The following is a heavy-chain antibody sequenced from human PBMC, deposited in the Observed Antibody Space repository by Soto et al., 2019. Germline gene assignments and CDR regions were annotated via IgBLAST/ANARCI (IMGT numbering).Heavy chain of an antibody. CDR3: ARVRDYCDRGTCYYYYAMDV. CDR1: GFTFSSYY. J-gene: IGHJ6*02. V-gene: IGHV3-48*03. Sequence: XGSLRLSFAVSGFTFSSYYMHWVRQAPGKGLEWVSYISSTGSTIYYAASVKGRFTISRDSAKNALYLQMNSLTAEDTAVYYCARVRDYCDRGTCYYYYAMDVWGQGTTVTV. CDR2: ISSTGSTI. D-gene: IGHD2-15*01.